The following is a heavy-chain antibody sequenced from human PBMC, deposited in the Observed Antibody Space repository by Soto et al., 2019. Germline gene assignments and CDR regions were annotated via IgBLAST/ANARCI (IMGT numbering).Heavy chain of an antibody. CDR2: IIPIFGTA. CDR3: AQCLLGVNYYYGMDV. J-gene: IGHJ6*02. Sequence: QVQLVQSGAEVKKPGSSVKVSCKASGGTFSSYAINWVRQAPGQGLEWMGGIIPIFGTADYAQKFQGRVTITADQSTSTAYMELCSLRSEHTAVYYCAQCLLGVNYYYGMDVWGQGTTVTVSS. CDR1: GGTFSSYA. D-gene: IGHD3-16*01. V-gene: IGHV1-69*12.